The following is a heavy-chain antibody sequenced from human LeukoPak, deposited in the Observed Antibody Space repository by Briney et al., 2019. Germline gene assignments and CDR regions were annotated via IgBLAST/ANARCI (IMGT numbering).Heavy chain of an antibody. D-gene: IGHD2-15*01. CDR2: ISAYNGHT. V-gene: IGHV1-18*01. CDR3: AIGSPARY. CDR1: GYTLTSFG. Sequence: ASVTVSCKASGYTLTSFGISWVRQAPGQGLEWMGWISAYNGHTKYAQKLQGRVTMTTDTSTSTAYMEMRSLRSDDTAVYYCAIGSPARYWGQGTLVTVSS. J-gene: IGHJ4*02.